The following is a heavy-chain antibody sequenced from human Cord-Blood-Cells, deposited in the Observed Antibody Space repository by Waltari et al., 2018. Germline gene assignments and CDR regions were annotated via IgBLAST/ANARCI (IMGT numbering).Heavy chain of an antibody. D-gene: IGHD7-27*01. J-gene: IGHJ2*01. V-gene: IGHV4-39*01. Sequence: QLQLQESGPGLVKPSETLSLTCTVPGGSISSRSYYWGWIRQPPGKGLEWIGSIYYSGSTYYNPSLKSRVTISVDTSKNQFSLKLSSVTAADTAVYYCARHSKTGYWYFDLWGRGTLVTVSS. CDR3: ARHSKTGYWYFDL. CDR1: GGSISSRSYY. CDR2: IYYSGST.